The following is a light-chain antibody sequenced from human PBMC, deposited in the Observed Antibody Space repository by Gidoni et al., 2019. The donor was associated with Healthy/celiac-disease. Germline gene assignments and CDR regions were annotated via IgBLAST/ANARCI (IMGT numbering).Light chain of an antibody. Sequence: DIQMTHSPSSLSASVGDRVTITCRASQSISSYLNWYQQKPGKAPKLMIYAASSLQSGVSSSFSDSGSGKDFNLTISSLQPEAFATYYCQQSYSTPWTFGQGTKVEIK. CDR2: AAS. CDR3: QQSYSTPWT. J-gene: IGKJ1*01. CDR1: QSISSY. V-gene: IGKV1-39*01.